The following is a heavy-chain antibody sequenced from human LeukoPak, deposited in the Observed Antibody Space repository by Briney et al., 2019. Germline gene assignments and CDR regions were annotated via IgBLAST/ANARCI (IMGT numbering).Heavy chain of an antibody. Sequence: KTSETLSLTCSVSGGSIISSSYYWAWIRQPPGKGLEWIGNIYYTGTTYYNPSLKSRVTISVDTSKNQFSLELSSVTAADTAVYYCARADCSSTSCPNWFDPWGQGTLVTVSS. CDR2: IYYTGTT. CDR3: ARADCSSTSCPNWFDP. CDR1: GGSIISSSYY. J-gene: IGHJ5*02. V-gene: IGHV4-39*07. D-gene: IGHD2-2*01.